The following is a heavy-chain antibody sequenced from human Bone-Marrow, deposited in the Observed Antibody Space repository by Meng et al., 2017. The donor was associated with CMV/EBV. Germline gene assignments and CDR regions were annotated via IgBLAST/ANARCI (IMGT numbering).Heavy chain of an antibody. J-gene: IGHJ4*02. Sequence: GGSLRLSCAASGFTFSIYAMKWVRQAPGEGLQWVSNIYVRDTTAYYADSVKDRFIISRDNSKNQLYLEMNRLRAEDTAVYYCAKVGGYSSMCVYWGQGHLVNVDS. CDR3: AKVGGYSSMCVY. CDR2: IYVRDTTA. V-gene: IGHV3-23*05. D-gene: IGHD6-13*01. CDR1: GFTFSIYA.